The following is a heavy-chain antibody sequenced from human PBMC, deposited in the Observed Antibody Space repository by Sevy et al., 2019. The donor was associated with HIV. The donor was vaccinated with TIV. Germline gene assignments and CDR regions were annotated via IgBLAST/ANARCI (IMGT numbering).Heavy chain of an antibody. V-gene: IGHV4-59*01. CDR1: GGSISSYF. CDR2: IYYTGST. J-gene: IGHJ4*01. CDR3: ARETHWEDYDSSYYYLNENYFYY. D-gene: IGHD3-22*01. Sequence: SETLSLTCTVSGGSISSYFWSWIRQPPRKGLEWTGYIYYTGSTNYNPSLKSRVTISVDTSKNQFSLKLTSVTAADTAVYYCARETHWEDYDSSYYYLNENYFYYWGHGTLVTVSS.